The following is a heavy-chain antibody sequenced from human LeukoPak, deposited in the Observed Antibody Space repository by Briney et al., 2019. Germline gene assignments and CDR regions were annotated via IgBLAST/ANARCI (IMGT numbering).Heavy chain of an antibody. J-gene: IGHJ5*02. V-gene: IGHV1-69*05. CDR2: IIPIFGTA. Sequence: ASVKVSCKASGGTFSSYAISWMRQAPGQGLEWMGGIIPIFGTANYAQKLQGRVTITTDESTSTAYMELSSLRSEHTAVYYCASYSSPFRFDPWGQGTLVTVSS. D-gene: IGHD2-15*01. CDR1: GGTFSSYA. CDR3: ASYSSPFRFDP.